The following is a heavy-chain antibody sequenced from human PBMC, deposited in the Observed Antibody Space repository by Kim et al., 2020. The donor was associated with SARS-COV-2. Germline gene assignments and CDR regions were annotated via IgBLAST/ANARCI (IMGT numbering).Heavy chain of an antibody. V-gene: IGHV4-59*13. Sequence: SETLSLTCTVSGGSISSYYWSWIRQPPGKGLEWIGYIYYSGSTNYNPSLKSRVTISVDTSKNQFSLKLSSVTAADTAVYYCARTPGYCSGGSCYIFDYWGQGTLVTVSS. CDR2: IYYSGST. D-gene: IGHD2-15*01. J-gene: IGHJ4*02. CDR3: ARTPGYCSGGSCYIFDY. CDR1: GGSISSYY.